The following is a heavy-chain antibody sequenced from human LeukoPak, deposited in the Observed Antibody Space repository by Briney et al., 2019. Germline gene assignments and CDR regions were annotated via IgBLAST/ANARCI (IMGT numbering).Heavy chain of an antibody. V-gene: IGHV4-59*01. Sequence: SETLSLTCTVPGGSISSYYWSWLRQPTGKRLEWIGFIHYTGSTNYNPSLKSRVTISVDTSKNQFALKLNSVTAADTAVYYCARSSGSRYYIDCWGQGTLVTVSS. J-gene: IGHJ4*02. D-gene: IGHD1-26*01. CDR3: ARSSGSRYYIDC. CDR2: IHYTGST. CDR1: GGSISSYY.